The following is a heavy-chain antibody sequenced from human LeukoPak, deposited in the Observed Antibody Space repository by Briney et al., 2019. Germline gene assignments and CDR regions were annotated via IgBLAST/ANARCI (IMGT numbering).Heavy chain of an antibody. J-gene: IGHJ5*02. CDR2: INYSGST. V-gene: IGHV4-59*06. CDR3: ARYGSGSTWFDP. CDR1: GGSISSYY. D-gene: IGHD3-10*01. Sequence: SETLSLTCTVSGGSISSYYWSWIRQPPGKGLEWIGYINYSGSTYYNPSLKSRVTISVDTSKNHFSLKLSSVTAVDTAVYYCARYGSGSTWFDPWGQGTLVTVSS.